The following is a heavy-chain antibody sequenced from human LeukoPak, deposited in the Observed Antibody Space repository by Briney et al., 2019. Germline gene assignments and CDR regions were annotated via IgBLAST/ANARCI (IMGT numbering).Heavy chain of an antibody. CDR2: IIPILGIA. D-gene: IGHD3-22*01. J-gene: IGHJ4*02. V-gene: IGHV1-69*04. Sequence: SVKVSCKASGGTFSSYAISWVRQVPGQGLEWMGRIIPILGIANYAQKFQGRVTITADKSTSTAYMELSSLRSEDTAVYYCARDLNGFDYDSSGYYDTPFDYWGQGTLVTVSS. CDR1: GGTFSSYA. CDR3: ARDLNGFDYDSSGYYDTPFDY.